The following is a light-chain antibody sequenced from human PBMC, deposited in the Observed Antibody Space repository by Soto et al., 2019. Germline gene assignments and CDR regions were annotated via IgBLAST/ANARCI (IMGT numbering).Light chain of an antibody. V-gene: IGKV1-9*01. CDR2: AAS. J-gene: IGKJ4*01. Sequence: DTQLTQSSSFLSASVGDRVTIACRASQDVSRSVGWYQQKPGTAPKLLISAASTLNSGVPSRFSGSGSGTDFTLTISSLQPEDCATYYCQQLWTYPLTFGGGTKVEI. CDR3: QQLWTYPLT. CDR1: QDVSRS.